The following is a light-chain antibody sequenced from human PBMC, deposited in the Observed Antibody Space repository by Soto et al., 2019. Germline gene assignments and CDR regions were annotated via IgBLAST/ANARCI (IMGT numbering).Light chain of an antibody. CDR2: AAS. Sequence: EIVLTQSPGTLSLSPGERATLSCRVSQSVSSTYLAWYQQRPGQAPRLLIYAASSRATGIPDRFSGSGSGTDFTLTISRLEPEDFAVYYCQQYGSSVFTFGPGTKVDIK. J-gene: IGKJ3*01. CDR1: QSVSSTY. CDR3: QQYGSSVFT. V-gene: IGKV3-20*01.